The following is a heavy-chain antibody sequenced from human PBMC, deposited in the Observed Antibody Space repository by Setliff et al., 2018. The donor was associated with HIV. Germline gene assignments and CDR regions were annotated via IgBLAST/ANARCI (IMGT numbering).Heavy chain of an antibody. J-gene: IGHJ4*02. V-gene: IGHV1-18*01. Sequence: ASVKVSCKTSGYNFTYFGITWVRQAPGQGLEWMGWISPYNGNTNFARKFQGRVSMTTDTSTTTAYMELKSLRPDDTAVYYCAVDYGGNSLPRFDSWGQGTLVTVS. D-gene: IGHD2-21*02. CDR3: AVDYGGNSLPRFDS. CDR1: GYNFTYFG. CDR2: ISPYNGNT.